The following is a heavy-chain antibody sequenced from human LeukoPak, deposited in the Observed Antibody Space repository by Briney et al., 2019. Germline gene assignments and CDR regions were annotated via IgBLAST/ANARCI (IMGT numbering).Heavy chain of an antibody. CDR2: INWNGGST. D-gene: IGHD3-22*01. CDR3: ARESIIYYDSSGYSDY. CDR1: GFTFGDYG. V-gene: IGHV3-20*04. Sequence: PGGSLRLSCAASGFTFGDYGMSWVRQAPGKGLEWVSGINWNGGSTVYADSVKGRFTISRDYAKNSLYLQMNSLRAEDTALYYCARESIIYYDSSGYSDYWGQGTLVTVSS. J-gene: IGHJ4*02.